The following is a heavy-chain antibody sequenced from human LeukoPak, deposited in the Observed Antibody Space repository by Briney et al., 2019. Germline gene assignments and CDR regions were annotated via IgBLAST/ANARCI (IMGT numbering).Heavy chain of an antibody. CDR3: ARPYGDYHFDY. CDR1: GFTLNSYG. CDR2: ISSSSTI. J-gene: IGHJ4*02. Sequence: GGSLRLSCAASGFTLNSYGMNWVRQPPGKGLEWVSYISSSSTIYYAGSVKGRFTISRDNAKNSLYLQMNSLRDEDTAVYYCARPYGDYHFDYWGQGTLVTVSS. V-gene: IGHV3-48*02. D-gene: IGHD4-17*01.